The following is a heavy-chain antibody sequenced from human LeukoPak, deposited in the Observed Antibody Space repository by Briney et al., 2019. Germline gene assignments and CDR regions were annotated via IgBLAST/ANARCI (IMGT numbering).Heavy chain of an antibody. D-gene: IGHD2-15*01. CDR2: ISSSSSTI. V-gene: IGHV3-48*01. J-gene: IGHJ6*02. CDR3: ARLDCSGGSCYLGYYGMDV. Sequence: GGSLRLSCAASGFTFSSYSMNWVRQAPGKGLEWVSYISSSSSTIYYADSVKGRFTISRDNAKNSLYLQMNSLRAEDTAVYYCARLDCSGGSCYLGYYGMDVWGQGTTVTVSS. CDR1: GFTFSSYS.